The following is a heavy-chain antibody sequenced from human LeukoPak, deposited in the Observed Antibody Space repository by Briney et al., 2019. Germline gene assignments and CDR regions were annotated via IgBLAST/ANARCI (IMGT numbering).Heavy chain of an antibody. J-gene: IGHJ3*02. D-gene: IGHD3-22*01. Sequence: PGGSLRLSCETSGFTFSNSWMNWVRQAPGKGLEWLANIKQDGSEKNYVDSVKGRFTISRDNTKNTLYLQMNSLRAEDTAVYYCAKDPNRAYYYDSSPRGAFDIWGQGTMVTVSS. CDR1: GFTFSNSW. CDR2: IKQDGSEK. CDR3: AKDPNRAYYYDSSPRGAFDI. V-gene: IGHV3-7*03.